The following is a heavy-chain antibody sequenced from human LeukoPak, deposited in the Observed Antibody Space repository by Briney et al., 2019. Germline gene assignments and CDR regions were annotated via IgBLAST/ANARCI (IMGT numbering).Heavy chain of an antibody. V-gene: IGHV4-38-2*02. J-gene: IGHJ4*02. CDR3: ARDPIYSGSYQNPGGVDY. CDR2: VYHSGST. D-gene: IGHD1-26*01. Sequence: SETLSLTCTVSGYSISGGYYWGWIRQPPGKGLEWIGNVYHSGSTFYNPSLKSRVSISLDTSKNQFSLKLRSVTAADTAVYYCARDPIYSGSYQNPGGVDYWGQGTLVTVSS. CDR1: GYSISGGYY.